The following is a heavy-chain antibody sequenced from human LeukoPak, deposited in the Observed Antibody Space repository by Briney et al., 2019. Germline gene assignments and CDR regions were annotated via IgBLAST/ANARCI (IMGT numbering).Heavy chain of an antibody. CDR2: IYYSGST. Sequence: SETLSLTCTVSGGSISSYYWSWIRQPPGKGLEWIGYIYYSGSTNYNPSLKSRVTISVDTSKNQFSLKLSSVTAADTAVYYCARTLHDSSGYYYGYWGQGTLVTVSS. CDR1: GGSISSYY. V-gene: IGHV4-59*01. CDR3: ARTLHDSSGYYYGY. J-gene: IGHJ4*02. D-gene: IGHD3-22*01.